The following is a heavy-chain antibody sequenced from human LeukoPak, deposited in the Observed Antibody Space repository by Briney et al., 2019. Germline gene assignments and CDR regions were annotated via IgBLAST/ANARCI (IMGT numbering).Heavy chain of an antibody. J-gene: IGHJ5*02. CDR2: ISWNSGSI. V-gene: IGHV3-9*03. CDR1: GFTFDDYA. Sequence: PGRSLRLSCAASGFTFDDYAMHWVRQAPGKGLEWVSGISWNSGSIGYADSVKGRFTISRDNAKNSLYLQMNSLRAEDMALYYCAKGGIWSGYDNWFDPWGQGTLVTVSS. D-gene: IGHD3-3*01. CDR3: AKGGIWSGYDNWFDP.